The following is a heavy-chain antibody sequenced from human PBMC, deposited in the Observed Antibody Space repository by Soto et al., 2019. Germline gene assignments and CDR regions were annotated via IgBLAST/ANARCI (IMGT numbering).Heavy chain of an antibody. Sequence: PGGSLRLSCAASGFRLSDYYVSWIRQAPGERLEWVSYISSSGTTTHYADSVKGRFTISKDNAKNSLYLQMNSLRAEDTAVYYCARVRGDSSGSYYFDYWGQGTLVTVSS. J-gene: IGHJ4*02. CDR2: ISSSGTTT. D-gene: IGHD3-22*01. CDR3: ARVRGDSSGSYYFDY. CDR1: GFRLSDYY. V-gene: IGHV3-11*01.